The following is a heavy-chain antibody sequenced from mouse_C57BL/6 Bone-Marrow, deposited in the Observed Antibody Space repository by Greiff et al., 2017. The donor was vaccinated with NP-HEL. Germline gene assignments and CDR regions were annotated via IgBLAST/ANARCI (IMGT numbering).Heavy chain of an antibody. J-gene: IGHJ2*01. Sequence: QVHVKQPGAELVKPGASVKLSCKASGYTFTSYWMQWVKQRPGQGLEWIGEIDPSDSYTNYNQKFKGKATLTVDTSSSTAYMQLSSLTSEDSAVYYCAPTGQDFDYWGQGTTLTVSS. V-gene: IGHV1-50*01. CDR3: APTGQDFDY. CDR1: GYTFTSYW. CDR2: IDPSDSYT. D-gene: IGHD3-3*01.